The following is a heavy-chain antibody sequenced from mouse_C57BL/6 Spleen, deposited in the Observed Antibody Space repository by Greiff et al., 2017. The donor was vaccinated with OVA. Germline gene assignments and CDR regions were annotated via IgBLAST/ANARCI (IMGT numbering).Heavy chain of an antibody. Sequence: QIQLQQPGAELVKPGASVKMSCKASGYTFTRYWITWLKQRPGQGLEWIGDIYPGSGSPNYNEKFKSKATLTVDTSSSTAYMQLRSLTSEDSAVDYCARSLYGNSLFDYWGQGTTLTVSS. CDR3: ARSLYGNSLFDY. CDR1: GYTFTRYW. V-gene: IGHV1-55*01. CDR2: IYPGSGSP. J-gene: IGHJ2*01. D-gene: IGHD2-1*01.